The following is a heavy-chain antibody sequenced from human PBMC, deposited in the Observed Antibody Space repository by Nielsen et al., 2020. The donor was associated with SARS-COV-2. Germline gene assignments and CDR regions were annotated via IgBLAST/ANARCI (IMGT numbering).Heavy chain of an antibody. D-gene: IGHD3-22*01. J-gene: IGHJ4*02. Sequence: GESLKISCAASGFTFSSYAMSWVRQAPGKGLEWVSYISSSSSTIYYADSVKGRFTISRDNAKNSLYLQMNSLRDEDTAVYYCARGGYYDSSGYPGFYWGQGTLVTSPQ. CDR3: ARGGYYDSSGYPGFY. CDR2: ISSSSSTI. CDR1: GFTFSSYA. V-gene: IGHV3-48*02.